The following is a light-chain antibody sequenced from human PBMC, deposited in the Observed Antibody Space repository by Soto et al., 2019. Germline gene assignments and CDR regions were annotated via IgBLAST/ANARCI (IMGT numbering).Light chain of an antibody. CDR1: QGISSY. J-gene: IGKJ5*01. CDR2: AAS. Sequence: DIQLTQSPSFLSASVGDRVTITCRASQGISSYLVWYQQRPGKAPKLLIYAASTLQSGVPSRFSGSGSGTEFTLTISSLQPEDFATYYCQQLHSYPITFVLGTRLEIK. V-gene: IGKV1-9*01. CDR3: QQLHSYPIT.